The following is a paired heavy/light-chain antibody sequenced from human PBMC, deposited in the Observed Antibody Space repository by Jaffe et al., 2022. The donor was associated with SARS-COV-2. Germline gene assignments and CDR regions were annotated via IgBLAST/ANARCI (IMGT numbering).Heavy chain of an antibody. D-gene: IGHD2-8*02. Sequence: EVQLLESGGGLVQPGGSLRLSCAASGFIFSNYGMTWVRQAPGKGPEWVSSISGSGDRTYYADSVKGRFAISRDNSKNTLYLQMNSLRAEDAAVYYCATGGVNSDWHFDCWGQGTLVTVSS. J-gene: IGHJ4*02. V-gene: IGHV3-23*01. CDR2: ISGSGDRT. CDR3: ATGGVNSDWHFDC. CDR1: GFIFSNYG.
Light chain of an antibody. J-gene: IGKJ2*01. CDR3: QQRTNWPRT. Sequence: EIVLTQFPATLSLSPGERATLSCRASQSVRSSLGWYQQKPGQAPRPLIYDASNRATGTPARFSGSGSGTDFTLTISSLEPEDFAVYYCQQRTNWPRTFGQGTKLEIK. CDR1: QSVRSS. V-gene: IGKV3-11*01. CDR2: DAS.